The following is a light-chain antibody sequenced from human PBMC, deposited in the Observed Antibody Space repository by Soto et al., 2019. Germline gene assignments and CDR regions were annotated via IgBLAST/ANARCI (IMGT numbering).Light chain of an antibody. CDR2: GAS. J-gene: IGKJ2*01. V-gene: IGKV3-15*01. CDR1: QSVSSN. CDR3: QQYNNWPPN. Sequence: EIVMTQSPATLSVSPGERATLSCRASQSVSSNLAGYHQKPGQAPSLLIYGASTRATGITARFIGSGSGTEFTPTISSLQSQDFAVYYCQQYNNWPPNFGQGTKLEIK.